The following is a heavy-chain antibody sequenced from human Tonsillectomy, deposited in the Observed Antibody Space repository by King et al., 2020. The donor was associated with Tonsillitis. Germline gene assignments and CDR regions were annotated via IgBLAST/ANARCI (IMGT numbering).Heavy chain of an antibody. J-gene: IGHJ5*02. CDR2: VFPRDSDT. V-gene: IGHV5-51*03. D-gene: IGHD2/OR15-2a*01. CDR1: GFIFTNYW. Sequence: QLVQSGAEVKKAGESLTISCNASGFIFTNYWIGWVRQVPGKGLEWMGIVFPRDSDTKYSPSFQGQVTISADKSINTAFLQWASLKASDTAIYYCARLQVEKVSDRREYYSWFDPWGQGTLVTVSS. CDR3: ARLQVEKVSDRREYYSWFDP.